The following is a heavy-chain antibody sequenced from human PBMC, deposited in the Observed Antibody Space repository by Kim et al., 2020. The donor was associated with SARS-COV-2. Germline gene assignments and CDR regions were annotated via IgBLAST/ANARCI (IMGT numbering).Heavy chain of an antibody. Sequence: GGSLRLSCAASGFTFSSYSMNWVRQAPGKGLEWVSSISSSSSYIYYADSVKGRFTISRDNAKNSLYLQMNSLRAEDTAVYYCARSMQGRIQLWSKTFDYWGQGTLVTVSS. CDR3: ARSMQGRIQLWSKTFDY. CDR2: ISSSSSYI. CDR1: GFTFSSYS. J-gene: IGHJ4*02. D-gene: IGHD5-18*01. V-gene: IGHV3-21*01.